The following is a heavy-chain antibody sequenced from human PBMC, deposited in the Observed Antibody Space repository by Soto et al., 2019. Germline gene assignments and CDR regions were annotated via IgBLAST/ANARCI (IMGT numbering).Heavy chain of an antibody. D-gene: IGHD1-26*01. CDR1: GFSFSSYW. J-gene: IGHJ5*02. Sequence: EVQLVESGGGLVQPGGSLRLSCAASGFSFSSYWMHWVRQVPGKGLVWVSRINSDGSTTTYADSVKGRFTISRDNAKNTLYLQMNSLRVEDTAVYYCARVLTGSYNWFDPWGQGTLVTVFS. CDR2: INSDGSTT. V-gene: IGHV3-74*01. CDR3: ARVLTGSYNWFDP.